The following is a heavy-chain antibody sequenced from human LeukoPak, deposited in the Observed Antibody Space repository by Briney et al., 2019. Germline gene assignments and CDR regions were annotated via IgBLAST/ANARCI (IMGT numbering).Heavy chain of an antibody. V-gene: IGHV1-18*01. CDR3: ARVGVFYSEGDY. D-gene: IGHD3-16*01. J-gene: IGHJ4*02. CDR2: ISAYNGDT. Sequence: ASVKVSCKASGYTFTTYGISWVRQAPGQGLEWMGWISAYNGDTNYAQKLQDRVTMTTDTSTSTAYMELRSLRSDDTAVYYCARVGVFYSEGDYWGQGTLVTVSS. CDR1: GYTFTTYG.